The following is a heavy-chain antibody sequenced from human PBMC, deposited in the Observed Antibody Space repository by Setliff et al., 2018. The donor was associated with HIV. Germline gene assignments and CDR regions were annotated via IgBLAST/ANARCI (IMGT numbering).Heavy chain of an antibody. Sequence: GGSLRLSCAASRFIFSDCYVNWVRKAPGKGLEWVSTISIRSSIYYVDSVKGRFTISRDNDKNSLYLQMNSLRAEDTALYYCATGGMAAAGPGGGHGLDVWGQGTTVTVSS. CDR3: ATGGMAAAGPGGGHGLDV. CDR2: ISIRSSI. V-gene: IGHV3-21*04. D-gene: IGHD6-13*01. J-gene: IGHJ6*02. CDR1: RFIFSDCY.